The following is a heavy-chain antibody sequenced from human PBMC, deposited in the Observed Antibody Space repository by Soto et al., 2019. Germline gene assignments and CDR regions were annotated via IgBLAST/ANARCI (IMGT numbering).Heavy chain of an antibody. J-gene: IGHJ4*02. CDR1: GFSLSTRVVG. CDR2: IYGDDDK. Sequence: QITLKESSPTLVKPTQTLTLTCTFSGFSLSTRVVGVGWIRQTLGKALEWLALIYGDDDKRYSPSLKSRLTITRDTHKDQVLLVSSNMDPVDTATYCGIRVMWFGELFWGQGTLVTVSS. CDR3: IRVMWFGELF. V-gene: IGHV2-5*02. D-gene: IGHD3-10*01.